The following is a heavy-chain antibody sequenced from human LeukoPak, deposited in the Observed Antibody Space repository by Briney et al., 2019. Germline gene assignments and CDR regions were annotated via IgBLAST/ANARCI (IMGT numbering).Heavy chain of an antibody. J-gene: IGHJ4*02. D-gene: IGHD1-26*01. V-gene: IGHV3-53*01. CDR3: ARGGGIYVYYGD. Sequence: PGGSLRLSCAASGFTVSSNYMSWVRQAPGKGLEWISIIYTDGRPYYADSVKGRFTMSRDNSKNTLYLQMNSLRVEDTAVYYCARGGGIYVYYGDWGQGTLVTVSS. CDR1: GFTVSSNY. CDR2: IYTDGRP.